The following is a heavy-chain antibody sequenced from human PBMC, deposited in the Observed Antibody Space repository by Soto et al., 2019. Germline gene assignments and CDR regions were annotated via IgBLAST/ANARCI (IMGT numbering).Heavy chain of an antibody. V-gene: IGHV3-30*03. CDR3: ARGTPSDP. CDR1: GFTFSTYG. CDR2: ISKDGSDK. Sequence: GGSLRLSCAASGFTFSTYGMHWVRQAPGRGLEWVAVISKDGSDKYYANSVKGRFNISRDNAKNTLHLQMNSLRPEDTAVYYCARGTPSDPWGQGTLVTVSS. J-gene: IGHJ5*02.